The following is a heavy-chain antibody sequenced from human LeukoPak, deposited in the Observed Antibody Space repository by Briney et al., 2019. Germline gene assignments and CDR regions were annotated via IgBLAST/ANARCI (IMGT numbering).Heavy chain of an antibody. J-gene: IGHJ4*02. CDR2: VNRDGSET. V-gene: IGHV3-7*03. D-gene: IGHD4-23*01. Sequence: PGGSLRLSCAASGFALSSHWMTWVRQVPGRGPEWVANVNRDGSETYYLDSVKGRFTISRDNSNNALYLQMNSLRAEDTAVYYCTKEASQSYGRTWGQGTLVTVSS. CDR1: GFALSSHW. CDR3: TKEASQSYGRT.